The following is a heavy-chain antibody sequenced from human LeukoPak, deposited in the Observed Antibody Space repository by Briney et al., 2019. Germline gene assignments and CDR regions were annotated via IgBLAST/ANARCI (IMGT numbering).Heavy chain of an antibody. Sequence: SETLSLTCAVYGGSLSGNYWSWIGQPPGKGLEWIGEINHSGGTNYNPSLKSRVTISVDTSKNQFSLKLSSVTAADTAVYYCARGQGGEDHLEYCYYYGMDVWGQGTTVTVSS. V-gene: IGHV4-34*01. J-gene: IGHJ6*02. CDR3: ARGQGGEDHLEYCYYYGMDV. CDR2: INHSGGT. CDR1: GGSLSGNY. D-gene: IGHD1-14*01.